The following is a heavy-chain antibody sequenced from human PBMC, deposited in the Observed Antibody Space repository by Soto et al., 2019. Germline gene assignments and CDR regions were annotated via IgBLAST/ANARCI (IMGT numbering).Heavy chain of an antibody. J-gene: IGHJ4*02. CDR2: ISYDGSNK. Sequence: QVQLVESGGGVVQPGRSLRLSCAASGFTFSSYAMHWVRQAPGKGLEWVAVISYDGSNKYYADSVKGRFTISRDNSKNTLYLQMNSLRAEDTAVYYCASLGSGWPALYARWGQGTLVTVSS. CDR3: ASLGSGWPALYAR. V-gene: IGHV3-30-3*01. D-gene: IGHD6-19*01. CDR1: GFTFSSYA.